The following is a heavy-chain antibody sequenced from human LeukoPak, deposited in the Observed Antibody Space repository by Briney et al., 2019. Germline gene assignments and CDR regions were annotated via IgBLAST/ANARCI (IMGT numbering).Heavy chain of an antibody. D-gene: IGHD5-24*01. J-gene: IGHJ4*02. CDR1: GGSFSGYY. V-gene: IGHV4-34*01. CDR2: INHSGST. CDR3: ARHWSDRWLQVYYFDY. Sequence: SETLSLTCAVYGGSFSGYYWGWIRQPPGKGLEWIGEINHSGSTNYNPSLKRRVTISVDTSKNQFSLKLSSVTAADTAVYYCARHWSDRWLQVYYFDYWGQGTLVTVSS.